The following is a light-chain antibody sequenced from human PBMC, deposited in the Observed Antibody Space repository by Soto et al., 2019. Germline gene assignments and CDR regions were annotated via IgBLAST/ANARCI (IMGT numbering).Light chain of an antibody. Sequence: QSALTQPASVSGSPGQSITISCTGTSSDVGNNKNVSWYQQHPGKAPKLMIYEVSNRPSGVPNRFSGSKSGNTASLTISGLQAEDETDYNCFSYTSSGTYVFGTGTKVTVL. CDR3: FSYTSSGTYV. J-gene: IGLJ1*01. CDR2: EVS. V-gene: IGLV2-14*01. CDR1: SSDVGNNKN.